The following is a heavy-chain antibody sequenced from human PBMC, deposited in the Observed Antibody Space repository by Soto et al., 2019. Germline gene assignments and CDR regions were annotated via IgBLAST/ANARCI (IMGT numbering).Heavy chain of an antibody. CDR3: ARDKGGTVAGFNWFDP. Sequence: ELFLQESGGDLVQPGGFLRLSCVASGFKFSMFGRNWVRQAPGKGLEWIAYISSSSATIIYGGSVEGRFTVSRDNAENSLFLQMKSLRDEDTAVYYCARDKGGTVAGFNWFDPWGHGTPVTVST. CDR2: ISSSSATI. CDR1: GFKFSMFG. D-gene: IGHD6-19*01. J-gene: IGHJ5*02. V-gene: IGHV3-48*02.